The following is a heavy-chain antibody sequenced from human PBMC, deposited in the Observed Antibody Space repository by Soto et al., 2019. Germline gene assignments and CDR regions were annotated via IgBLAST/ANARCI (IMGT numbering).Heavy chain of an antibody. CDR1: GGTFSSYA. D-gene: IGHD2-2*01. V-gene: IGHV1-69*01. CDR3: ARGGPGDIVVVPAAMGWFDP. CDR2: IIPIFGTA. Sequence: QVQLVQSGAEVKKPGSSVKVSCKASGGTFSSYAISWVRQAPGQGLEWMGGIIPIFGTANYAQKFQGRVTITADESTSTAYMELSSLRSEDTAVYYCARGGPGDIVVVPAAMGWFDPWGQGTLVTVSS. J-gene: IGHJ5*02.